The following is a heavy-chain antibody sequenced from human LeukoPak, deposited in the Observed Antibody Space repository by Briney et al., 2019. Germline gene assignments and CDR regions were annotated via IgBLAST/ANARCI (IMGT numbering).Heavy chain of an antibody. CDR3: ARQPGYSSGWPTEGFFN. CDR1: GYSFTSYW. CDR2: IYPGDSDT. Sequence: GESLKISCKGSGYSFTSYWIGWVRQMPGKGLEWMGIIYPGDSDTRYSPSFQGQVTISADKSISTAYLQWSSLKASDTAMYYCARQPGYSSGWPTEGFFNWGQGTLVTVSS. J-gene: IGHJ4*02. D-gene: IGHD6-19*01. V-gene: IGHV5-51*01.